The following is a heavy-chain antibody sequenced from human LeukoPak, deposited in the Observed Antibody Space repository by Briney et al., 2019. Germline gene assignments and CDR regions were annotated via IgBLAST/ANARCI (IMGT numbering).Heavy chain of an antibody. Sequence: GGSLRLSCAASGFTFSFYGMSWVRQAPGKGLEWVSAISGSGGSTYYADSVKGRFTISRDDSKNTLSLQMNSLRVEDTATYYCARDLAWGAFDYWGQGTLVTVSS. V-gene: IGHV3-23*01. CDR3: ARDLAWGAFDY. CDR1: GFTFSFYG. D-gene: IGHD7-27*01. CDR2: ISGSGGST. J-gene: IGHJ4*02.